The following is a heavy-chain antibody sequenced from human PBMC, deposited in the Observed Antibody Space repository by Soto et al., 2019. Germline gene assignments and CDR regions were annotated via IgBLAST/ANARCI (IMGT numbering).Heavy chain of an antibody. D-gene: IGHD2-2*01. J-gene: IGHJ5*02. V-gene: IGHV4-30-2*01. Sequence: PSETLSLTCSLAGAPITWGDNSWNWIRQPPGKGLEWIGYIFHGGSTYYNPSLRRRVTMSVDRSRTQFSLKMSSVTAADTAVYYCARGRVVVPAAVMFNCLDPWGQGALVTVSS. CDR1: GAPITWGDNS. CDR3: ARGRVVVPAAVMFNCLDP. CDR2: IFHGGST.